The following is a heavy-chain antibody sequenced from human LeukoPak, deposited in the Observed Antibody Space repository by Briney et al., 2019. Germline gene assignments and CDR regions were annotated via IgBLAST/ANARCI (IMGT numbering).Heavy chain of an antibody. CDR1: GGSFGGYY. CDR2: INHSGST. Sequence: SETLSLTCAVYGGSFGGYYWSWIRQPPGKGLEWIGEINHSGSTNYNPSLKSRVTISVDTSKNQFSLKLSSVTAADTAVYYCARVIKGFDYWGQGTLVTVSS. J-gene: IGHJ4*02. V-gene: IGHV4-34*01. CDR3: ARVIKGFDY. D-gene: IGHD3-22*01.